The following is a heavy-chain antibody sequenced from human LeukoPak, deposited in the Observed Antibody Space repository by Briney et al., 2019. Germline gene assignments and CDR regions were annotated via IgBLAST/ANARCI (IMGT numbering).Heavy chain of an antibody. CDR2: IGTTGGST. D-gene: IGHD3-10*01. CDR3: VNTHGSGSYNN. Sequence: GGSLRLPCSASGFTFSHYAMHWVRQAPGKGLEYVPAIGTTGGSTYYADSVKGRFTISRENSKNTLYLQMSSLRAEDTAVYYCVNTHGSGSYNNWGQGTLVTVSS. V-gene: IGHV3-64D*06. J-gene: IGHJ4*02. CDR1: GFTFSHYA.